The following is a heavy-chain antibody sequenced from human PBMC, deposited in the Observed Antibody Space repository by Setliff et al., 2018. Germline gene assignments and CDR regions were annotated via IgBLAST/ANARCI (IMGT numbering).Heavy chain of an antibody. CDR2: IYPGDSDT. CDR1: GYSFTSYW. D-gene: IGHD1-26*01. Sequence: PGESLKISCKGSGYSFTSYWIGWVRQMPGKGLEWMGTIYPGDSDTRYSPSFQGQVTISADKSISTAYLQMDSLRVEDTAVYYCARPLHIMGTSTAYAFDIWGQGTMVTVSS. V-gene: IGHV5-51*01. J-gene: IGHJ3*02. CDR3: ARPLHIMGTSTAYAFDI.